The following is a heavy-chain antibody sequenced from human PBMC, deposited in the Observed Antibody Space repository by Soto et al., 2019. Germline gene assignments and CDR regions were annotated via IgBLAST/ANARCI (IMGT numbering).Heavy chain of an antibody. CDR3: AKGAFIVVVVAATNWFDP. Sequence: EVQLLESGGGLVQPGGSLRLSCAASGFTFSSYAMRWVRQAPGKGLEWVSAISGSGGSTYYADSVKGRFTISRDNSKNTLYLQMNSLRAEDTAVYYCAKGAFIVVVVAATNWFDPWGQGTLVTVSS. CDR2: ISGSGGST. D-gene: IGHD2-15*01. J-gene: IGHJ5*02. V-gene: IGHV3-23*01. CDR1: GFTFSSYA.